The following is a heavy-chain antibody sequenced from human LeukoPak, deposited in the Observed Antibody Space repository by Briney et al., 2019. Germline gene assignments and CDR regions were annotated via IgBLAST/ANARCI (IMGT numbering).Heavy chain of an antibody. D-gene: IGHD2-15*01. CDR2: ISGSGGST. J-gene: IGHJ4*02. Sequence: GGSLRLSCAASGFTFNSFAMNWVRQAPGKGLEWVSVISGSGGSTYYADSVKGRFTISRDNSKNTLYLQMNSLRAEDTAVYYCASGYCSGGSCFYTPYYFDYWGQGTLVTVSS. CDR1: GFTFNSFA. V-gene: IGHV3-23*01. CDR3: ASGYCSGGSCFYTPYYFDY.